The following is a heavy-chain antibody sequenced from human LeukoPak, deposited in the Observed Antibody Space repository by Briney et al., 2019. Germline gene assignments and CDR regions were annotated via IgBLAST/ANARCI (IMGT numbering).Heavy chain of an antibody. V-gene: IGHV1-69*05. CDR2: IIPIFGAS. J-gene: IGHJ4*02. CDR3: TRHAGYNWKDAIDY. CDR1: GYTFTNYG. D-gene: IGHD1-20*01. Sequence: GASVKVSCKASGYTFTNYGISWVRQAPGQGLEWMGGIIPIFGASKYAQKFQGRVTITTDESTSTAYMELSSLRSEDTAVYYCTRHAGYNWKDAIDYWGQGTLVTVSS.